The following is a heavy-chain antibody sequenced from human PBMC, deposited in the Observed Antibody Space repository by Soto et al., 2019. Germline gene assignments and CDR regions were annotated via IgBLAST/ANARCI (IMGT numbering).Heavy chain of an antibody. CDR3: ARAHYGDLGYYYYYMDV. CDR2: MNPNSGNT. J-gene: IGHJ6*03. Sequence: ASVKVSCKASGYTFTSYDINWVRQATGQGLEWMRWMNPNSGNTGYAQKLQGRVTMTRNTSISTAYMELSRLRSEDTAVYYCARAHYGDLGYYYYYMDVWGKGTTVTVSS. D-gene: IGHD4-17*01. V-gene: IGHV1-8*02. CDR1: GYTFTSYD.